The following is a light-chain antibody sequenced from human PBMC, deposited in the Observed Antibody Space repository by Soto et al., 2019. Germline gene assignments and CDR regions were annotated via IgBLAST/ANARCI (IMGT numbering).Light chain of an antibody. V-gene: IGKV3-15*01. Sequence: EIVMTQSPATLSVSPGERATLSCRASQSVSSNLAWYQQKPGQAPRLLIYGASTRATGIPARFSGSGSGTEFTLTISRLQSEDFAVYYCQQYNNWPPITLGPGTKVDIK. CDR2: GAS. J-gene: IGKJ3*01. CDR3: QQYNNWPPIT. CDR1: QSVSSN.